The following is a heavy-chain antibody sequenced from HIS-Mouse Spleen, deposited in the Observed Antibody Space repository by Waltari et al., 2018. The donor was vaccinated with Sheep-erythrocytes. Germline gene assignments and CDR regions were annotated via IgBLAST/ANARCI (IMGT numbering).Heavy chain of an antibody. J-gene: IGHJ3*02. CDR2: INHSGST. CDR1: GGSFSGYY. CDR3: ALSVDLAGAFDI. D-gene: IGHD6-19*01. V-gene: IGHV4-34*01. Sequence: QVQLQQWGAGLLKPSETLSLTCAVYGGSFSGYYWSWIRQPPGKGLEWIGEINHSGSTNYTPSLKGRVTISVDTSKNQFSLKLSSVAAADTAVYYCALSVDLAGAFDIWGQGTMVTVSS.